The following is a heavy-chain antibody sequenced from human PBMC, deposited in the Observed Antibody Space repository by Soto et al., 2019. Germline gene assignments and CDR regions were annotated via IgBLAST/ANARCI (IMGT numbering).Heavy chain of an antibody. Sequence: GGSLRLSCAASEFAFSTHAMHWVRQAPGEGLEWVAVISFDGTNKYYADSVKGRFTISRDNSRSTLYLQMNSLRIEDSAVYYCSASRDYNWFDPWGQGTLVTVSS. J-gene: IGHJ5*02. CDR3: SASRDYNWFDP. CDR1: EFAFSTHA. D-gene: IGHD2-21*02. V-gene: IGHV3-30-3*01. CDR2: ISFDGTNK.